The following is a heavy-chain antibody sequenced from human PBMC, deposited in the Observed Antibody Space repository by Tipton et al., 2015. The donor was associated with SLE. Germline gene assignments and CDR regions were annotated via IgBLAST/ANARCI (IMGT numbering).Heavy chain of an antibody. V-gene: IGHV4-34*01. CDR1: GGSFSGYY. CDR2: ISHSGST. D-gene: IGHD3-10*01. Sequence: GLVKPSETLSLTCAVYGGSFSGYYWSWIRQSPGKGLEWIGEISHSGSTNYNPSLKSRVTISGDTSKNQFSLKLSSVTAADTAVYYCANVNYYFDYWGQGNLVTVSS. CDR3: ANVNYYFDY. J-gene: IGHJ4*02.